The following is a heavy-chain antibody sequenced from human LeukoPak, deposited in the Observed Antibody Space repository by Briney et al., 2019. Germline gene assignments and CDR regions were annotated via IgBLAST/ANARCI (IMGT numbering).Heavy chain of an antibody. CDR1: GFSFSSYG. CDR2: IRSDGSNK. Sequence: GGSLRLSCAGSGFSFSSYGMHWVRKAPGKGQEWMAFIRSDGSNKYYADSVKGRITISRDNSKNTLYLQMNSLRAEDTAVYYCARILDSAWGELGYWGQGTLVTVSS. D-gene: IGHD6-19*01. CDR3: ARILDSAWGELGY. V-gene: IGHV3-30*02. J-gene: IGHJ4*02.